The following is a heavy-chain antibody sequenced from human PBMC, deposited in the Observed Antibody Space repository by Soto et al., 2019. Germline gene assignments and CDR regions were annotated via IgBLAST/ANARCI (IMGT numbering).Heavy chain of an antibody. Sequence: GSLRLSCAASGFSFSDYYMDWVRQVPGKGLEWVGRSRNKANSYNPEYAPSVKDRFSISRDNSKDSMYLQMNSLKTEDTAVYYCARDTGGSYYYWGQGA. J-gene: IGHJ4*02. CDR1: GFSFSDYY. CDR2: SRNKANSYNP. CDR3: ARDTGGSYYY. V-gene: IGHV3-72*01. D-gene: IGHD3-16*01.